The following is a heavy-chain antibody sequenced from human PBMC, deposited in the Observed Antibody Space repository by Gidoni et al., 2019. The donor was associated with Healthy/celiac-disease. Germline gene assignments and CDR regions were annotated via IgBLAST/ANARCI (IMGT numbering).Heavy chain of an antibody. CDR3: ARHPTLLWFGESNYGMDV. Sequence: EVQLVQSGAEGKKPGESRRSSCKGSGDSVTSYWISWVRQMPGKGLEWMGRIDPSDSYTTYSPSFQGHVTISADKSISTASLQWSSLKASDTAMYYCARHPTLLWFGESNYGMDVWGQGTTVTVSS. D-gene: IGHD3-10*01. CDR2: IDPSDSYT. V-gene: IGHV5-10-1*03. J-gene: IGHJ6*02. CDR1: GDSVTSYW.